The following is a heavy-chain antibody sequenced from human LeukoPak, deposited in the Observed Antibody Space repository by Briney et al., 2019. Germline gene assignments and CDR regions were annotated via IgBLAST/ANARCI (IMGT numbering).Heavy chain of an antibody. CDR3: ASAIAARPNPYYFDY. CDR2: IYYSGST. CDR1: GGSISSGDYY. D-gene: IGHD6-6*01. Sequence: QPSQTLSLTCTVSGGSISSGDYYWSWIRQPPGKGLEWIGYIYYSGSTYYNPSLKSRVTISVDTSKNQFPLKLSSVTAADTAVYYCASAIAARPNPYYFDYWGQGTLVTVSS. V-gene: IGHV4-30-4*08. J-gene: IGHJ4*02.